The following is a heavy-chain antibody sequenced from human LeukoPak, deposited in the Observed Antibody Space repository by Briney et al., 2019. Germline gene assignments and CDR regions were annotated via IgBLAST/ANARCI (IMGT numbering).Heavy chain of an antibody. Sequence: SETLSLTCTVSGNSISSGYYWGWIRQPPGKGLEWIGSIYHSGGTYYNLSLKSRVAISVDTSKNQFSLKLSSVTAADTAVYYCARGMVRGVIVDYWGQGTLVTVSS. CDR1: GNSISSGYY. J-gene: IGHJ4*02. CDR3: ARGMVRGVIVDY. D-gene: IGHD3-10*01. CDR2: IYHSGGT. V-gene: IGHV4-38-2*02.